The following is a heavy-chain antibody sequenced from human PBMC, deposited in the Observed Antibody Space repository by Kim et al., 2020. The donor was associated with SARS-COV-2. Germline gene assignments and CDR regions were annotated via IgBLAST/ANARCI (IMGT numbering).Heavy chain of an antibody. CDR1: GGSISSSNW. J-gene: IGHJ2*01. CDR3: ARRRGFDYGDYGCWYFDV. V-gene: IGHV4-4*02. D-gene: IGHD4-17*01. CDR2: IYHGGST. Sequence: SETLSLTCAVSGGSISSSNWWSWVRQPPGKGLEWIGEIYHGGSTNYNPSLKSRVTISVDKAKNQFSLKLSSVTAADTAVSYCARRRGFDYGDYGCWYFDVWGRGTLVTVSS.